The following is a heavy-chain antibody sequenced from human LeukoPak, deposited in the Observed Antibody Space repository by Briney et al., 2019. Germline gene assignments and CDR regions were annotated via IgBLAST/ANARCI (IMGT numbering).Heavy chain of an antibody. CDR1: GGSFSGYY. D-gene: IGHD3-22*01. CDR3: ARIDTYYYDSTGYYYDY. CDR2: INHSGST. V-gene: IGHV4-34*01. Sequence: SETLSLTCAVYGGSFSGYYWSWIRQPPGRGLEWIGEINHSGSTNYNPSLKSRVTISVDTSKNQFSLKLSSVTAADTAVYYCARIDTYYYDSTGYYYDYWGQGTLVTVSS. J-gene: IGHJ4*02.